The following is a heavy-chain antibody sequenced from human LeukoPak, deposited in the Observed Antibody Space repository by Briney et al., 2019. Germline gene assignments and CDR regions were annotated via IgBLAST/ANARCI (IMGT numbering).Heavy chain of an antibody. CDR1: GYTFTSHD. V-gene: IGHV1-8*01. Sequence: ASVKVSCKASGYTFTSHDINWVRQAPGQGLEWMGWMNPNSGNTGYAQKFQGRVTMTRNTTISTAYMELSSLRSEDSAVYYCARGPVSYYDSSGPDYWGQGTLVTVSS. D-gene: IGHD3-22*01. J-gene: IGHJ4*02. CDR2: MNPNSGNT. CDR3: ARGPVSYYDSSGPDY.